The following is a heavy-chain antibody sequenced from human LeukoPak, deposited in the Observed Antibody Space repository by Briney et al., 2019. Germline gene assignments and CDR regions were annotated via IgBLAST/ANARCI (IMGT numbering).Heavy chain of an antibody. CDR2: IIPILGIA. CDR1: GGTFSSYA. CDR3: ARDFHRGYYGSGPFDY. J-gene: IGHJ4*02. V-gene: IGHV1-69*04. Sequence: SVKVSCKASGGTFSSYAISWVRQAPGQGLEWMGRIIPILGIANYAQKFQGRVTITADKSTSTAYMELSSLRSEDTAVYYCARDFHRGYYGSGPFDYWGQGTLVTVSS. D-gene: IGHD3-10*01.